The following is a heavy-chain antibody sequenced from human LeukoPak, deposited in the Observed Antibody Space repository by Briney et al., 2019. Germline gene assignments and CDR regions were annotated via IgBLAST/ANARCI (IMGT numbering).Heavy chain of an antibody. Sequence: SETLSLTCTVSGGSISSYYWSWIRQPPGKGLEWIGSIYYSGSTYYNPSLKSRVTISLDTSKNQFSLKLRSVTAADTAVYYCARERDYYGSGSYVDYWGQGTLVTVSS. J-gene: IGHJ4*02. CDR3: ARERDYYGSGSYVDY. V-gene: IGHV4-39*07. CDR2: IYYSGST. CDR1: GGSISSYY. D-gene: IGHD3-10*01.